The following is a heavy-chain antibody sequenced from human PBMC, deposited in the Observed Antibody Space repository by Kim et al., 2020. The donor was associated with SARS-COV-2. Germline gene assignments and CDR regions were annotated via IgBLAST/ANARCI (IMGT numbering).Heavy chain of an antibody. CDR1: GFTFSNAW. CDR3: TTEYYYDSSGYARPDY. J-gene: IGHJ4*02. Sequence: GGSLRLSCAASGFTFSNAWMSWVRQAPGKGLEWVGRIKSKTDGGTTDYAAPVKGRFTISRDDSKNTLYLQMNSLKTEDTAVYYCTTEYYYDSSGYARPDYWGQGTLVTVSS. CDR2: IKSKTDGGTT. D-gene: IGHD3-22*01. V-gene: IGHV3-15*01.